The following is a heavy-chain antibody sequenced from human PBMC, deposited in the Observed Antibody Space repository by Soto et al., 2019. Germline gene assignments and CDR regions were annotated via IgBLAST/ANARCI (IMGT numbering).Heavy chain of an antibody. CDR2: IYYSGTT. CDR1: NGSVSSGTYS. Sequence: SETLSLTCTVSNGSVSSGTYSWSWVRQPPGKGLEWIGYIYYSGTTYYTPSLKSRLTMSTDRANDHFSLNLTSVTAADTAVYFCARGHYYYGMDVWGQGITVTVS. V-gene: IGHV4-30-2*01. CDR3: ARGHYYYGMDV. J-gene: IGHJ6*02.